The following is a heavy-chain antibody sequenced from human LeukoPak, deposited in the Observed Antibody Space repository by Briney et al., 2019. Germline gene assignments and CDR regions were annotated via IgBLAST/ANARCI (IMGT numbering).Heavy chain of an antibody. CDR2: INHSGST. Sequence: KPSETLSLTCAVYGGSFSGYYWSWIRQPPGKGLEWIGEINHSGSTYYNPSLKSRVTISVDTSKNQFPLKLSSVTAADTAVYYCARDPSGELDYWGQGTLVTVSS. CDR3: ARDPSGELDY. J-gene: IGHJ4*02. D-gene: IGHD3-10*01. V-gene: IGHV4-34*01. CDR1: GGSFSGYY.